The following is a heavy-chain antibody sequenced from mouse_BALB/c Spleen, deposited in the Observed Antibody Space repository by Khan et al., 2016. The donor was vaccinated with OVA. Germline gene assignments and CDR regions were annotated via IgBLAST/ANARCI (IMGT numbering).Heavy chain of an antibody. CDR3: TRSIYYYGRCFDY. Sequence: QVQLQQPGAELVRPGASVKLSCKASGYTFTSYWINWVKQRPGQGLEWIGNIYPSDTYTNYNQNFKDKATLTVDKSSSTAYMLLTGPTSEDSAVYYCTRSIYYYGRCFDYWGQGTTLTVSS. V-gene: IGHV1-69*02. J-gene: IGHJ2*01. CDR2: IYPSDTYT. D-gene: IGHD1-1*01. CDR1: GYTFTSYW.